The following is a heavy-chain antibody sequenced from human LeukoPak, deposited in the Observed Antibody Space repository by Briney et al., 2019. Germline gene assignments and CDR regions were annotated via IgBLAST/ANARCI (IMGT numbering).Heavy chain of an antibody. CDR2: ISGSGGST. D-gene: IGHD6-19*01. CDR1: GFTFSSYS. V-gene: IGHV3-23*01. CDR3: AKFHSSGWSNHFDY. Sequence: PGGSLRLSCAASGFTFSSYSMNWVRQAPGKGLEWVSAISGSGGSTYYADSVKGRFTISRDNSKNTLYLQMNSLRAEDTAVYYCAKFHSSGWSNHFDYWGQGTLVTVSS. J-gene: IGHJ4*02.